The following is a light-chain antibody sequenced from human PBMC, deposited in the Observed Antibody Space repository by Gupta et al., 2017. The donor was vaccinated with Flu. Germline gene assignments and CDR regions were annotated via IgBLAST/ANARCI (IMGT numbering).Light chain of an antibody. CDR3: RQSTSWPCA. Sequence: IACRGSQSRGRSEWNTYVQWLEQKPGQSPRRLIYNVSNRDSGVPDSFSGSGSGTDFRLKISRVEAEDVGVYYCRQSTSWPCAFGQGTKVEI. V-gene: IGKV2-30*02. CDR1: QSRGRSEWNTY. CDR2: NVS. J-gene: IGKJ2*02.